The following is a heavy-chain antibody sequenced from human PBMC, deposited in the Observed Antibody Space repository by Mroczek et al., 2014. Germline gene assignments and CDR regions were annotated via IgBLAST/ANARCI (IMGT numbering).Heavy chain of an antibody. Sequence: QVQLQQWGGRTAEAFGDPVPHLRCLWWVLQWLLLELDPPAPTGRGLEWIGEINHSGSTNYNPSLKSRVTISVDTSKNQFSLKLSSVTAADTAVYYCARGRQWYYDFWSGYPAFDYWGQGTLVTVSS. CDR2: INHSGST. J-gene: IGHJ4*02. D-gene: IGHD3-3*01. V-gene: IGHV4-34*01. CDR1: WVLQWLL. CDR3: ARGRQWYYDFWSGYPAFDY.